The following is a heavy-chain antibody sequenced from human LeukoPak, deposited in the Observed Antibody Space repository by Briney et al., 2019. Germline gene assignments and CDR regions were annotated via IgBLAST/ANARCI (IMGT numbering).Heavy chain of an antibody. J-gene: IGHJ4*02. CDR3: ARMYSSSFFDY. Sequence: SETLSLTCTVSGYSISSGYYWAWIRQPPGKGLQWIGNIYHSGNTYYNPSLKSRVSISVDTSKNQFSLRLTSVTAADTAVYYCARMYSSSFFDYWGQGTLVTVSS. D-gene: IGHD6-6*01. V-gene: IGHV4-38-2*02. CDR1: GYSISSGYY. CDR2: IYHSGNT.